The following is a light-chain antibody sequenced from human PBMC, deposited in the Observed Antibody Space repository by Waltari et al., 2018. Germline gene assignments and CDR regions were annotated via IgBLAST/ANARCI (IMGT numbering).Light chain of an antibody. J-gene: IGKJ5*01. V-gene: IGKV3-15*01. Sequence: SPGERATLSCRTSQTIDNNLAWYQQKPGQTPRLLIYGASTRAIGIPARFSGSGFGTEFTLTISSLQSEDFAVYYCQQYNNWLSVTFGQGTRLEI. CDR1: QTIDNN. CDR3: QQYNNWLSVT. CDR2: GAS.